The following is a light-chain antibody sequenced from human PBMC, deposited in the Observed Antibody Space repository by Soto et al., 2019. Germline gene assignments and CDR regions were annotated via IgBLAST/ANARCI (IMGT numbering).Light chain of an antibody. V-gene: IGKV3-20*01. CDR3: QQYGSSALT. CDR1: QSVSSIY. CDR2: GAS. Sequence: EIVLTQSPGTLSLSLGERATLSCRASQSVSSIYLAWYQQKPGQAPRLLIYGASSRPTGIPDRFSGSGSGTNFTLTISRLEPDDFAVYYCQQYGSSALTFGGGTKVDIK. J-gene: IGKJ4*01.